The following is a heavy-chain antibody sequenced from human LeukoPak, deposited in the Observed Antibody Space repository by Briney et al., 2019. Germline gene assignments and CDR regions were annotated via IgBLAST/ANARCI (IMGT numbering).Heavy chain of an antibody. J-gene: IGHJ1*01. CDR3: AKVEVVPARLGYFQH. Sequence: GGSLRLSCAASGFMFSDYSMSWVRQAPGKRLEWVAVMSGSSDVKFYADSVKGRFTISRDNSKNTLYLQMNSLRAEDTAVYYCAKVEVVPARLGYFQHWGQGTLVTVSS. V-gene: IGHV3-23*01. CDR1: GFMFSDYS. D-gene: IGHD2-2*01. CDR2: MSGSSDVK.